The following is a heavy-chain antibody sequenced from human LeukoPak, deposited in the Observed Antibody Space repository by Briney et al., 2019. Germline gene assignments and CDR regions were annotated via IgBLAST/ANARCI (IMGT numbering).Heavy chain of an antibody. CDR2: IYSGGST. Sequence: GGSLRLSYAASGTVSSNYMIWVRQAPGKRLEWVSVIYSGGSTYHADSVKGRFTISRDNSKNTLYLQMNSLRAEDTAVYYCARAGGGTIDYWGQGTLVTVSS. CDR1: GTVSSNY. CDR3: ARAGGGTIDY. V-gene: IGHV3-66*01. J-gene: IGHJ4*02. D-gene: IGHD1-26*01.